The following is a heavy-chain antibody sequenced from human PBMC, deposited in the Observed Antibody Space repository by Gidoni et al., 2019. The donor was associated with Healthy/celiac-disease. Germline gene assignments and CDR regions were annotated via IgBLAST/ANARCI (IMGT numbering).Heavy chain of an antibody. D-gene: IGHD4-17*01. CDR1: GFTFDDYG. V-gene: IGHV3-20*04. CDR2: IKWNGGST. CDR3: ARGGGTTVTTCDY. J-gene: IGHJ4*02. Sequence: VQLVESGGGVVRPGGSLRLSCAASGFTFDDYGMRWVRQAPGKGLEWVSGIKWNGGSTGYADSVKGRFTISRDNAKNSLYLQMNSLRAEDTALYYCARGGGTTVTTCDYWGQGTLVTLSS.